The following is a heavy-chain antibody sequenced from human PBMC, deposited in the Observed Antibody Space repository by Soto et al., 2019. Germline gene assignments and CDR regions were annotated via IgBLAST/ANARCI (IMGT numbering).Heavy chain of an antibody. D-gene: IGHD2-15*01. J-gene: IGHJ5*02. Sequence: GGSLRLSCAASGFTFSSYAMSWVRQAPGKGLEWVSAISGSGGSTYYADSVKGRFTISRDNSKNTLYLQMHSLRAEDTAVYYCAKDSPPGDCSGGSCYSYWFDPWGQGTLVTVSS. CDR2: ISGSGGST. CDR3: AKDSPPGDCSGGSCYSYWFDP. V-gene: IGHV3-23*01. CDR1: GFTFSSYA.